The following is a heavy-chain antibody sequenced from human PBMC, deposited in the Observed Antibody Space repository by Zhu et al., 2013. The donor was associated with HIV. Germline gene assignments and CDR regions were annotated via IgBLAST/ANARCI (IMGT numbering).Heavy chain of an antibody. CDR3: ARDRDGYNYYFDY. CDR1: GGSISSGDYY. Sequence: VQLQEPGPGLVKPSQTLSLTCTVSGGSISSGDYYWSWIRQPPGKGLEWIGYIYYSGSTYYNPSLKSRVTISVDTSKNQFSLKLSSVTAADTAVYYCARDRDGYNYYFDYWGQGTLVTVSS. V-gene: IGHV4-30-4*01. D-gene: IGHD1-1*01. CDR2: IYYSGST. J-gene: IGHJ4*02.